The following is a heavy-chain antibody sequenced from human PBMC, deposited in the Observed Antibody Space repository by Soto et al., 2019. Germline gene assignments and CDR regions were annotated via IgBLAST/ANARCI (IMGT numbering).Heavy chain of an antibody. CDR2: IIPIFGTA. D-gene: IGHD3-3*01. Sequence: QVQLVQSGAEVKKPGSSVKVSCKASGGTFSSYAISWVRQAPGQGLEWMGGIIPIFGTANYAQKFQGRVTITADESTSTAYMELSSLRSEDTAVYYCARDGGRITIFGVVTIEGPYYGSGSYYGENYYYDYGMDVWGQGTTVTVSS. CDR1: GGTFSSYA. CDR3: ARDGGRITIFGVVTIEGPYYGSGSYYGENYYYDYGMDV. V-gene: IGHV1-69*01. J-gene: IGHJ6*02.